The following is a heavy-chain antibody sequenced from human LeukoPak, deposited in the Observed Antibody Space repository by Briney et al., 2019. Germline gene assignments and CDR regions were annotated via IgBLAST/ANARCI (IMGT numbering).Heavy chain of an antibody. CDR1: GGSFSGYY. Sequence: SETLSLTSAVYGGSFSGYYWCWIRPPPGKGLEWIGEINHGGSTNYKPSLESRVTISVDTSKNQFSLKLSSVTAADTAVYYCARASGGSHIVVVTAMGVWFDPWGQGTLVTVSS. D-gene: IGHD2-21*02. CDR2: INHGGST. CDR3: ARASGGSHIVVVTAMGVWFDP. J-gene: IGHJ5*02. V-gene: IGHV4-34*01.